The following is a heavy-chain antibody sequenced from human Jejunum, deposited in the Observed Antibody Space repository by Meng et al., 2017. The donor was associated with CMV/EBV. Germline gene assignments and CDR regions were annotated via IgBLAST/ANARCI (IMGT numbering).Heavy chain of an antibody. CDR3: AKDRGGSDDAYDV. J-gene: IGHJ3*01. Sequence: SGFALSDHVYMDWVRQAPGKGLEWISVFYISGRSTYYADSVKGRFTISRDNSKNMVYLQMNSLRVEDTAVYYCAKDRGGSDDAYDVWGQGATVTVSS. CDR2: FYISGRST. CDR1: GFALSDHV. D-gene: IGHD3-16*01. V-gene: IGHV3-23*03.